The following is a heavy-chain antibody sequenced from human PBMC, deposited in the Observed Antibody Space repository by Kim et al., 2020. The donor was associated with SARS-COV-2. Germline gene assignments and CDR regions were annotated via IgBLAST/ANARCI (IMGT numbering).Heavy chain of an antibody. CDR2: INHSGST. V-gene: IGHV4-34*01. CDR1: GGSFSGYY. J-gene: IGHJ5*02. Sequence: SETLSLTCAVYGGSFSGYYWSWIRQPPGKGLEWIGEINHSGSTNYNPSLKSRVTISVDTSKNQFSLKLSSVTAADTAVYHCARGGPDITIFGVVTPANWFDPWGQGTLVTVSS. CDR3: ARGGPDITIFGVVTPANWFDP. D-gene: IGHD3-3*01.